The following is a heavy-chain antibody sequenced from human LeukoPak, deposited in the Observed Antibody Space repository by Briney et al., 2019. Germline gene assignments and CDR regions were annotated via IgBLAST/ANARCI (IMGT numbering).Heavy chain of an antibody. Sequence: ASVKVSCKASGYTFTGYYIHWLRQAPGQGLEWMGRIIPILGIANYAQKFQGRVTITADKSTSTAYMELSSLRSEDTAVYYCARGGSGESFWYWGQGTLVTVSS. J-gene: IGHJ4*02. CDR1: GYTFTGYY. CDR2: IIPILGIA. CDR3: ARGGSGESFWY. V-gene: IGHV1-69*04. D-gene: IGHD3-10*01.